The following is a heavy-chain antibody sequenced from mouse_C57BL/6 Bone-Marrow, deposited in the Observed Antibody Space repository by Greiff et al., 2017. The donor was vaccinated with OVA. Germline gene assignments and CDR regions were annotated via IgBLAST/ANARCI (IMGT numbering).Heavy chain of an antibody. V-gene: IGHV1-55*01. CDR2: IYPGSGST. CDR1: GYTFTSYW. Sequence: QVQLQQPGAELVKPGASVKMSCKASGYTFTSYWITWVKQRPGQGLEWIGDIYPGSGSTNYNQKFKSKATLTVDTSSSTAYMQLSSLTSEDAADYEGERRGIRWLRRGYFDYWGQGTTLTVSS. CDR3: ERRGIRWLRRGYFDY. J-gene: IGHJ2*01. D-gene: IGHD2-2*01.